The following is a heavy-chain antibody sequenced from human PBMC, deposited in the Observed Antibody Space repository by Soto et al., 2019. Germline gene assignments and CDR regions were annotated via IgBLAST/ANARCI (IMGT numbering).Heavy chain of an antibody. CDR1: GGTFSSYA. CDR3: ARDVGNSSSSYYYYGMDV. J-gene: IGHJ6*02. Sequence: ASVKVSCKASGGTFSSYAISWVRQAPGQGLELMGGIIPIFGTANYAQKFQGRVTITADESTSTAYMELSSLRSEDTAVYYCARDVGNSSSSYYYYGMDVWGQGTTVTVSS. CDR2: IIPIFGTA. D-gene: IGHD6-6*01. V-gene: IGHV1-69*13.